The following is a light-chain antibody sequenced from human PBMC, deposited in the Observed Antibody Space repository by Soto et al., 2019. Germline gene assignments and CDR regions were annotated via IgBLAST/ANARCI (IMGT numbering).Light chain of an antibody. Sequence: DVLLTPSPYSLSVSLGERATINCKSSQSVLYTSNNKNYLAWYQQKPGQTPRLLIYDTSIRATGVPARFSGSRSGAEFTLTISSLQSEDFAVYYCQHYVTWPLTFGGGTKVDNK. CDR2: DTS. CDR3: QHYVTWPLT. V-gene: IGKV4-1*01. CDR1: QSVLYTSNNKNY. J-gene: IGKJ4*01.